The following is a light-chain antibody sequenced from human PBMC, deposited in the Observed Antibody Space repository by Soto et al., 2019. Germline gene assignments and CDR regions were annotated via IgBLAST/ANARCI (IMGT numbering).Light chain of an antibody. CDR1: SSDIGTYNY. CDR2: DVS. J-gene: IGLJ2*01. CDR3: SSYSSSSTLLL. V-gene: IGLV2-14*01. Sequence: QSALTQPASVSGSPGQSITISCTGTSSDIGTYNYVSWYQHHPGKVPKLKIYDVSNRPSGVSNRFSGSKSGNTASLTISGLQAEDEADYYCSSYSSSSTLLLFGGGTKLTVL.